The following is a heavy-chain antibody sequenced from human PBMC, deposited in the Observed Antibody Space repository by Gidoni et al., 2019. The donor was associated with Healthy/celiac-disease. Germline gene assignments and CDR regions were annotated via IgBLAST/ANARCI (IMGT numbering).Heavy chain of an antibody. CDR1: GLTVSSYG. D-gene: IGHD6-19*01. J-gene: IGHJ2*01. CDR3: ARGGSSGWSFDL. Sequence: QVQLVEYGGGVVQPGRALRLSCAASGLTVSSYGMHWVRQAPGKELEWVAVIWYDESNKYYADSVKCRFTISRDNSKNTLYLQMNSLRAEDTAVYYCARGGSSGWSFDLWGRGTLVTVSS. CDR2: IWYDESNK. V-gene: IGHV3-33*01.